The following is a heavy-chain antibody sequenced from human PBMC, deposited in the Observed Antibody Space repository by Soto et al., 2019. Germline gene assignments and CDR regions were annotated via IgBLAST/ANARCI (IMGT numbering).Heavy chain of an antibody. CDR1: GYTFTSYG. J-gene: IGHJ6*02. D-gene: IGHD3-16*01. Sequence: QVQLVQSGAEVKKPGDSVKVSCKASGYTFTSYGLSWVRQAPGQGLEWMGWINGYTGNTNYAQKFQGRFTMTTDTSTNTAYLDLWTLISDDTAVYYCARSWVTGKAGIDVWGQGTTVTVSS. CDR2: INGYTGNT. CDR3: ARSWVTGKAGIDV. V-gene: IGHV1-18*01.